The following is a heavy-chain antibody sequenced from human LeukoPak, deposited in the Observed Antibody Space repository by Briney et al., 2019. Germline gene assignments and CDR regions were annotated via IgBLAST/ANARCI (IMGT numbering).Heavy chain of an antibody. CDR2: ISAYNGNT. D-gene: IGHD3-3*01. Sequence: ASVKVSCKASGYTFTSYGISWVRQAPGQGLEWMGWISAYNGNTNYAQKLQGRVTMTTDTSTSTAYMELRSLRSDDTAVYYCARDYAIFGVVIGYFQHWGQGTLVTVSS. V-gene: IGHV1-18*01. CDR1: GYTFTSYG. CDR3: ARDYAIFGVVIGYFQH. J-gene: IGHJ1*01.